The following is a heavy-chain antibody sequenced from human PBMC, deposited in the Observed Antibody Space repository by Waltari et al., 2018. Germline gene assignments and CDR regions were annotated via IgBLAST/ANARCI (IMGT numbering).Heavy chain of an antibody. CDR2: IYYMGST. CDR1: GGSINTFY. J-gene: IGHJ4*02. D-gene: IGHD3-10*01. V-gene: IGHV4-59*01. Sequence: QVQLQESGPGLVKPSETLSLTCTVSGGSINTFYWNWIRQPPGKGLEWIGNIYYMGSTNYSPSLKSRVTISVDTSKNQFSLNLSSVTAADTAVYYCARGGSGSRANFDCWGQGTLVTVSS. CDR3: ARGGSGSRANFDC.